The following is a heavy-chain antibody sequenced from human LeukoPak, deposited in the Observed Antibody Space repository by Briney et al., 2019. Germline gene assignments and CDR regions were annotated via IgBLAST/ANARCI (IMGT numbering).Heavy chain of an antibody. D-gene: IGHD2-21*01. V-gene: IGHV1-2*02. CDR2: INPNSGDT. J-gene: IGHJ3*01. CDR3: ASKGDGSCDSSLCQGAFDF. Sequence: WASVKVSCKPSGYTFIAYYIHLVRQAPGQGLEWMGWINPNSGDTNYAQKFQDRVTMTWDTSVSTAYMELSSLTSDDTAVYYCASKGDGSCDSSLCQGAFDFWGQGSVVTVSS. CDR1: GYTFIAYY.